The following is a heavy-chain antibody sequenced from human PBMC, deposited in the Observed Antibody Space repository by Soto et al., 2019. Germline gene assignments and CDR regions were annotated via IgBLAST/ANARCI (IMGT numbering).Heavy chain of an antibody. CDR2: IQSGGST. J-gene: IGHJ6*02. Sequence: EVQLVESGGDLVQPGGSLRLSCAASGFTVSSHYMNWVRQAPGKGLEWVSLIQSGGSTFYADSVKGRFTISRDNSKNTLFLPINRSRVEHPAMYYCSSDDVYCSGGSCYRLPMDEWGRGTKVTVSS. CDR3: SSDDVYCSGGSCYRLPMDE. CDR1: GFTVSSHY. V-gene: IGHV3-66*01. D-gene: IGHD2-15*01.